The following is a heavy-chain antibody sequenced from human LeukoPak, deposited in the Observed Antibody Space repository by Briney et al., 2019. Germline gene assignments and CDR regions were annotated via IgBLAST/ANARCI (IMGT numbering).Heavy chain of an antibody. J-gene: IGHJ4*02. D-gene: IGHD5-24*01. CDR1: GYTFTSYD. V-gene: IGHV1-8*01. Sequence: ASVKVSCKASGYTFTSYDINWVRQATGQGLEWMGWMNPNSGNTGYAQKFQGRVTMTRNTSISTAYMELSSLRSEDTAVYCCALMALNGGKGIDYWGQGTLVTVSS. CDR3: ALMALNGGKGIDY. CDR2: MNPNSGNT.